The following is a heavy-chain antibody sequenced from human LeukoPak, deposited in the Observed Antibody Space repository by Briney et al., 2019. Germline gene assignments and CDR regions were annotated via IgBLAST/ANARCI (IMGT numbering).Heavy chain of an antibody. CDR1: GYTFTSYD. V-gene: IGHV1-8*01. D-gene: IGHD6-13*01. J-gene: IGHJ6*02. CDR2: MNPNSGNT. Sequence: GASVKVSCTASGYTFTSYDINWVRQATGQGLEWMGWMNPNSGNTGYAQKFQGRVTMTRNTSISTAYMELSSLRSEDTAVYYCARGGKQQLVYYYYYYGMDVWGQGTTVAVSS. CDR3: ARGGKQQLVYYYYYYGMDV.